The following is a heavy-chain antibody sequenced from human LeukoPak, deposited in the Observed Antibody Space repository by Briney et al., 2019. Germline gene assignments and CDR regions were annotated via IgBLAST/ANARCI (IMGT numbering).Heavy chain of an antibody. V-gene: IGHV4-59*01. CDR2: IYDSATT. J-gene: IGHJ4*02. Sequence: SETLSLTCTVSDGSISGYYWSWIRQPPRKGLEWIGHIYDSATTASNPSLKSRVTISVDTSQSQFSLRLSSVTAADTAIYYCARDCGGGCYSGFDYWGQGALVTVSS. CDR3: ARDCGGGCYSGFDY. D-gene: IGHD2-15*01. CDR1: DGSISGYY.